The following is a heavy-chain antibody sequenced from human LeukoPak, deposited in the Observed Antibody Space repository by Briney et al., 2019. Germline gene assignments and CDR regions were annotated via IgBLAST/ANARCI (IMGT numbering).Heavy chain of an antibody. J-gene: IGHJ4*02. Sequence: PGGSLRLSWAASGLTFSIHWMNWVRQAPGKGLECVANINQDGSDKYYVDSVKGRFTISRDNTKNSLYLQMSSLRAEDTAVYYCVGGDYWGQGTLVTVSS. CDR1: GLTFSIHW. CDR3: VGGDY. CDR2: INQDGSDK. V-gene: IGHV3-7*01.